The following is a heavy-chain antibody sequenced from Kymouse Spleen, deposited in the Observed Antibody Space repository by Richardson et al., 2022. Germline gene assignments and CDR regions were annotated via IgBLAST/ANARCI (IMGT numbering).Heavy chain of an antibody. D-gene: IGHD4-11,IGHD4-11*01. CDR1: GGSISSYY. J-gene: IGHJ6*02. CDR2: IYYSGST. Sequence: QVQLQESGPGLVKPSETLSLTCTVSGGSISSYYWSWIRQPPGKGLEWIGYIYYSGSTNYNPSLKSRVTISVDTSKNQFSLKLSSVTAADTAVYYCARVHDYSNYYYGMDVWGQGTTVTVSS. V-gene: IGHV4-59*01. CDR3: ARVHDYSNYYYGMDV.